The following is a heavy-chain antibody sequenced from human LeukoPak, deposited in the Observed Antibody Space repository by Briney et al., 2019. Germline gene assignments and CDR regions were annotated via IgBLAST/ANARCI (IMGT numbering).Heavy chain of an antibody. CDR2: IRYDGSNK. V-gene: IGHV3-30*02. J-gene: IGHJ4*02. Sequence: GGSLRLSCAASGFTFSSYGMHWVRQAPGKGLEWVAFIRYDGSNKYYADSVKGRFTISRDNSKNTLYLQMNSLRAEDTAVYYCAKDFELGLGSGCYYKVWGQGTLVTVSS. D-gene: IGHD3-10*01. CDR1: GFTFSSYG. CDR3: AKDFELGLGSGCYYKV.